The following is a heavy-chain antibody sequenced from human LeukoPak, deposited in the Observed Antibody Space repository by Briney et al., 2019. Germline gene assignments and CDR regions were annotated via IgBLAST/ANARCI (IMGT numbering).Heavy chain of an antibody. CDR3: AREDYSSSWYPHYYMDV. D-gene: IGHD6-13*01. CDR2: IKQDGSEK. J-gene: IGHJ6*03. CDR1: RFTFSSYW. V-gene: IGHV3-7*01. Sequence: GGSLRLSCAASRFTFSSYWMSWVRQAPGKGLEWVANIKQDGSEKYYVDSVKGRFTISRDNAKNSLYLQMNSLRAEDMAVYYCAREDYSSSWYPHYYMDVWGKGTTVTISS.